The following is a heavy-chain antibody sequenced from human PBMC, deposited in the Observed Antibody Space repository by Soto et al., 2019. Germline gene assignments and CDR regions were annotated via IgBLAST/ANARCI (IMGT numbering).Heavy chain of an antibody. D-gene: IGHD1-20*01. V-gene: IGHV1-69*13. Sequence: ASVKVSGKASGGTFSSYAISWVRQAPGQGLEWMGGIIPIFGTANYAQKFQGRVTITADESTSTAYMELSSLRSEDTAVYYCARDGKVSNWFDPWGQGTLVTVSS. CDR3: ARDGKVSNWFDP. CDR2: IIPIFGTA. CDR1: GGTFSSYA. J-gene: IGHJ5*02.